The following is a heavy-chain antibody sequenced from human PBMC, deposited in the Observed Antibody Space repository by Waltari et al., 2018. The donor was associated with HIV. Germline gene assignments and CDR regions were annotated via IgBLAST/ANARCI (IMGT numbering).Heavy chain of an antibody. CDR2: ISPYNNKK. Sequence: QVHLVQSGAELKKPGASVKVSCKASGYTFISYGISWVGQAPGQGLEGMGWISPYNNKKNFVQKLQGRVTLTTDPSTSTAYMELRNLRSDDTAVYYCARDRVSEADDFWSGYGMHVWGQGTTVNVSS. CDR3: ARDRVSEADDFWSGYGMHV. V-gene: IGHV1-18*01. CDR1: GYTFISYG. J-gene: IGHJ6*02. D-gene: IGHD3-3*01.